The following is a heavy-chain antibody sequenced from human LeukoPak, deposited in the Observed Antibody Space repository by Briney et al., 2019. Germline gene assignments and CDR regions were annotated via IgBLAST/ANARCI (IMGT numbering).Heavy chain of an antibody. CDR2: IIPILGIA. Sequence: AASVKVSCKASGGTFSSYAISWVRQAPGQGLEWMGRIIPILGIANYAQKFQGRVTITADKSTSTAYMELSSLRSEDTAVYYCARGTGTGSYYYYGMDVWGQGTTVTVSS. D-gene: IGHD1-7*01. CDR1: GGTFSSYA. J-gene: IGHJ6*02. CDR3: ARGTGTGSYYYYGMDV. V-gene: IGHV1-69*04.